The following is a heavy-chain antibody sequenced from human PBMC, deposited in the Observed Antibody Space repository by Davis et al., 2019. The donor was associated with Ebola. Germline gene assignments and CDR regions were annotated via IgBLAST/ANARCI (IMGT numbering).Heavy chain of an antibody. CDR2: ISGSGGST. CDR1: GFTFSSYA. D-gene: IGHD2-21*02. V-gene: IGHV3-23*01. Sequence: GESLKISCAASGFTFSSYAMSWVRQAPGKGLEWVSAISGSGGSTYYADSVKGRFTISRDNAKNSLYLQMNSLRDEDTAVYYCARESIVVVTAVDYWGQGTLVTVSS. CDR3: ARESIVVVTAVDY. J-gene: IGHJ4*02.